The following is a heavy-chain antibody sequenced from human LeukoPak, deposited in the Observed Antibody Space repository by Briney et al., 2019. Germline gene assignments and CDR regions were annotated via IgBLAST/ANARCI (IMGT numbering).Heavy chain of an antibody. J-gene: IGHJ4*02. CDR2: ISSNGGST. CDR3: ARGGVLLWSTFDY. D-gene: IGHD3-10*01. CDR1: GFTFSSYA. Sequence: PGGSLRLSCAASGFTFSSYAMHWVRQAPGKGLEYVSAISSNGGSTYYADSVKGRFTVSRDNSKNTLFLQMGSLRAEGMAVYYCARGGVLLWSTFDYWGQGTLVTVSS. V-gene: IGHV3-64*02.